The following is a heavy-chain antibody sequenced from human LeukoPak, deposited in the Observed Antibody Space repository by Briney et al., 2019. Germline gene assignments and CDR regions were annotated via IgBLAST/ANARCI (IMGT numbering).Heavy chain of an antibody. V-gene: IGHV1-8*03. CDR3: VRGRATVTTHWFDP. Sequence: ASVNVSCKASGYSFSSYDINWVRQATGQGLEWMGWMNPNSGNKGYAQKFQGRVSITRNTSISTAYMEMGSLTSEDTAVYYCVRGRATVTTHWFDPWGQGTLVTVSS. CDR1: GYSFSSYD. J-gene: IGHJ5*02. CDR2: MNPNSGNK. D-gene: IGHD4-11*01.